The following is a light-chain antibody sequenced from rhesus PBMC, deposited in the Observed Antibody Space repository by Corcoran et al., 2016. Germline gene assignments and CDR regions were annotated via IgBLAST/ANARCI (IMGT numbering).Light chain of an antibody. CDR3: SSYAGSNIYI. V-gene: IGLV2-32*02. J-gene: IGLJ1*01. Sequence: QAALTQPRSVSGSPGQSVTISCTGTSSDIGGYNYVSWYQQHPGTAPKLMIYEVSKRPSGVSDRFSGSKSGNTASLTISGLQAEDEADYYCSSYAGSNIYIFGGGTRLTVL. CDR2: EVS. CDR1: SSDIGGYNY.